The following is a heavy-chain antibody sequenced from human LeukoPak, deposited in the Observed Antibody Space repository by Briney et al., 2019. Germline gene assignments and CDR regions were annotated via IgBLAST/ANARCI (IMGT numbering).Heavy chain of an antibody. CDR1: GYTFTSNY. J-gene: IGHJ4*02. CDR2: IYPRDGST. V-gene: IGHV1-46*01. Sequence: ASVKVSCKASGYTFTSNYIHWVRQAPGQGLEWMGMIYPRDGSTSYSQKFQGRVTVTRDTSTSTVHMELSGLRSEDTAVYYCARDQEGFDYWGQGTLVTVSS. CDR3: ARDQEGFDY.